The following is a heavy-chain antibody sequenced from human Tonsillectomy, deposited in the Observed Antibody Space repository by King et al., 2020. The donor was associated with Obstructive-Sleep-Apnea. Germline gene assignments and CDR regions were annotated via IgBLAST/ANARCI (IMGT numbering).Heavy chain of an antibody. CDR1: GGSISNINW. D-gene: IGHD1-26*01. Sequence: VQLQESGPGLVEPSGTLSLTCAVSGGSISNINWWSWVRQPPGKGLEWIGEIYHSGSTNYNPSLKSRVTVSVDKSKNQFSLKLSSVTAADTAVYYCARGYSGTYTPKTALYFDYWGQGTLVTVSS. CDR2: IYHSGST. J-gene: IGHJ4*02. CDR3: ARGYSGTYTPKTALYFDY. V-gene: IGHV4-4*02.